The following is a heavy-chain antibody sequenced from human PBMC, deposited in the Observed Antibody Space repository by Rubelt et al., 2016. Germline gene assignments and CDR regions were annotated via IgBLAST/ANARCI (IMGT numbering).Heavy chain of an antibody. V-gene: IGHV4-59*08. CDR3: ARHSYSAWYVDY. J-gene: IGHJ4*02. CDR2: TYFSGDT. CDR1: GGSISNYY. D-gene: IGHD1-26*01. Sequence: QVQLQESGPGLVKPSETLFLTCTVSGGSISNYYWSWVRQPPGNGLEWIAYTYFSGDTNYNTSIQSRVPLSLDTSKNQSSRKLTSGTAADTAVYYCARHSYSAWYVDYWGQGTLVTVSS.